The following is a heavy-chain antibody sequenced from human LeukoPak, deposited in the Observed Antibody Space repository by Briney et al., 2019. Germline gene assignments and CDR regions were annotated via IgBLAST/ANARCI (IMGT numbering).Heavy chain of an antibody. CDR2: IIPIFGTP. J-gene: IGHJ6*03. CDR3: ARDRGYYYGSGSYYLGGYYMDV. V-gene: IGHV1-69*06. CDR1: GGTFSSYA. D-gene: IGHD3-10*01. Sequence: GASVKVSCKASGGTFSSYAISWVRQAPGQGLEWMGGIIPIFGTPNYAQKFQGRVTITADKSTSTAYMELSRLRSEDTAVYYCARDRGYYYGSGSYYLGGYYMDVWGKGTTVTISS.